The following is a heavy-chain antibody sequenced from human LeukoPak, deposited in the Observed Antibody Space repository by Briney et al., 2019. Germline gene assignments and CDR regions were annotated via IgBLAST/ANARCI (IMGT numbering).Heavy chain of an antibody. D-gene: IGHD3-10*01. CDR1: GFTFDDYG. CDR2: INWNGGRT. CDR3: ARGYGSGSYLY. J-gene: IGHJ4*02. Sequence: GGSLRLSCAASGFTFDDYGMSWVRQAPGKGLEWVSGINWNGGRTGYADSVKGRFTISRDNAKNSLYLEMNSLRAEDTALYYCARGYGSGSYLYWGQGTLVSVSS. V-gene: IGHV3-20*04.